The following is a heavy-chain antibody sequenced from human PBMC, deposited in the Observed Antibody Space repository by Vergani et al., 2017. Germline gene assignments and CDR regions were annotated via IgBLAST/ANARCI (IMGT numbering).Heavy chain of an antibody. D-gene: IGHD4-23*01. CDR3: AKVGGNNWFDP. CDR1: GGSLSSYY. V-gene: IGHV4-59*01. CDR2: IYYSGST. J-gene: IGHJ5*02. Sequence: QVQLQESGPGLVKPSETLSLTCTVSGGSLSSYYWSWIRQPPGKGLEWIGYIYYSGSTNYNPSLKSRVTISVDTSKNQFSLKLSSVTAADTAVYYCAKVGGNNWFDPWGQGTLVTVSS.